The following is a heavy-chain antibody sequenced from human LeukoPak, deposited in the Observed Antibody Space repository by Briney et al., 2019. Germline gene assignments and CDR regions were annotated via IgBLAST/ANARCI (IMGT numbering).Heavy chain of an antibody. J-gene: IGHJ6*03. CDR1: GGSISSSNW. V-gene: IGHV4-4*02. CDR3: ARRGITMVRGVTRWSYYYMDV. Sequence: SETLSLTCAVSGGSISSSNWWSGVRQPPGKGLEGMGEIDHSGSTNYKPSLKSRVTISVDTSKNQFSLKLSSVTAADTAVYYCARRGITMVRGVTRWSYYYMDVWGKGTTVTVSS. CDR2: IDHSGST. D-gene: IGHD3-10*01.